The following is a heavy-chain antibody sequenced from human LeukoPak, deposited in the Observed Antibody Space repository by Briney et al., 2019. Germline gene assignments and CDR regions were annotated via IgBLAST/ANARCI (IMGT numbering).Heavy chain of an antibody. J-gene: IGHJ4*02. D-gene: IGHD6-13*01. Sequence: GGSLRLSCAASGFTFSSYAMSWVRQAPGKGLEWVSAISGSGGSTYYADSVKGRFTISRDNSKNTLYLQMNSLRAEDTAVYYCAKVPSGYSSSWYVFPSLYYFDYWGQGTLVAVSS. CDR1: GFTFSSYA. CDR2: ISGSGGST. V-gene: IGHV3-23*01. CDR3: AKVPSGYSSSWYVFPSLYYFDY.